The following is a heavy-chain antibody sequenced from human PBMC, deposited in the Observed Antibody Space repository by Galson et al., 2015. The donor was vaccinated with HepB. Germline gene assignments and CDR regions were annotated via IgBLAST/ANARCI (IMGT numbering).Heavy chain of an antibody. CDR3: ARVAASDYGDHAHFDY. V-gene: IGHV3-11*06. CDR1: GFTFSDYY. J-gene: IGHJ4*02. Sequence: SLRLSCAASGFTFSDYYMTWLRQAPGKGLEWLSYISASATYTNYADSVKGRFTISRDNAKNSPYLQMNSLTAEDTAVFYCARVAASDYGDHAHFDYWGQGTLVTVSS. D-gene: IGHD4-17*01. CDR2: ISASATYT.